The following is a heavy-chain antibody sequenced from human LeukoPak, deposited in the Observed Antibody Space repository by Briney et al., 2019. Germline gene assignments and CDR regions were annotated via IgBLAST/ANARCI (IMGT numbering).Heavy chain of an antibody. Sequence: SETLSLTCTVSGGSISSYYWSWIRQPAGKGLEWIGRIYTSGSTNYNPFLKSRVTMSVDTSKNQFSLKLSSVTAADTAVYYCARGQYSSSWYGSYYFDYWGQGTLVTVSS. V-gene: IGHV4-4*07. CDR2: IYTSGST. CDR1: GGSISSYY. J-gene: IGHJ4*02. CDR3: ARGQYSSSWYGSYYFDY. D-gene: IGHD6-13*01.